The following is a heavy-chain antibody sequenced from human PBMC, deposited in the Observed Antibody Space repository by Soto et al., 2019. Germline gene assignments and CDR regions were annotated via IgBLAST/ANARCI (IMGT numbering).Heavy chain of an antibody. CDR1: GFTFSSYW. D-gene: IGHD6-13*01. V-gene: IGHV3-74*01. Sequence: GGSLRLSCAASGFTFSSYWMHWVRQAPGKGLVWVSRINSDGSSTSYADSVKGRFTISRDNAKNTLYLQMNSLRAEDTAVYYCAREEGIAAAGTVDYSGQATLGTGFS. CDR3: AREEGIAAAGTVDY. CDR2: INSDGSST. J-gene: IGHJ4*02.